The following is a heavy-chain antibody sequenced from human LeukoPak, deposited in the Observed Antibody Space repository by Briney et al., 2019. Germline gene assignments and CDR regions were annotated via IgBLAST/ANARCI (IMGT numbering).Heavy chain of an antibody. CDR2: IIPIFGTA. CDR3: ARGTQAAGTNWFDP. CDR1: GGTFSSYA. Sequence: EASVKVSCEASGGTFSSYAISWVRQAPGQGLEWMGGIIPIFGTANYAQKFQGRVRITADKSTSTAYMELSSLRSEDTAVYYCARGTQAAGTNWFDPWGQGTLVTVSS. D-gene: IGHD6-13*01. V-gene: IGHV1-69*06. J-gene: IGHJ5*02.